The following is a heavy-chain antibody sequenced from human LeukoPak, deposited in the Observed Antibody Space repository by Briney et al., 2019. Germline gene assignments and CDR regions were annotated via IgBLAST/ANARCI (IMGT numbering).Heavy chain of an antibody. CDR2: ISAYNGNT. Sequence: ASVKVSCKASGYTFTSYGISWVRRAPGQGLEWMGWISAYNGNTNYAQKLQGRVTMTTDTSTSTAYMELRSLRSDDTAVYYCARYGYDFWSGYLYYYYYYMDVWGKGTTVTVSS. J-gene: IGHJ6*03. V-gene: IGHV1-18*01. CDR1: GYTFTSYG. D-gene: IGHD3-3*01. CDR3: ARYGYDFWSGYLYYYYYYMDV.